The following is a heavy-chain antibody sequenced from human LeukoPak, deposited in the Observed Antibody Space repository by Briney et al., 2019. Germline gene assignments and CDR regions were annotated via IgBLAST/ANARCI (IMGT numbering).Heavy chain of an antibody. Sequence: SETLSLTCKISGGSISSSSYYWGWIRQPPGKGLEWIGSIYYSGSTYYNPSLKSRVTISVDTSKNQFSLKLSSVTAADTAVYYCAVLPPDYYDSSGYYYWGQGTLVTVSS. D-gene: IGHD3-22*01. CDR3: AVLPPDYYDSSGYYY. CDR2: IYYSGST. V-gene: IGHV4-39*01. J-gene: IGHJ4*02. CDR1: GGSISSSSYY.